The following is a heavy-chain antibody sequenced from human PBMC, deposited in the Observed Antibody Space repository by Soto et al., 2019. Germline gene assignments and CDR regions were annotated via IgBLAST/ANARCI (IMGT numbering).Heavy chain of an antibody. CDR3: ARVPFGVGEWFDP. CDR1: GGSISSDGYY. Sequence: QVQLQESGPGLVKPSQTLSLTCTVSGGSISSDGYYWSWIRQFPGKGLEWIGYIYNTGATYYNPSLKSRLTISLGTSKTQCSLKLTSVTAADTAVYYCARVPFGVGEWFDPWGQGTLVTVSS. D-gene: IGHD3-10*01. J-gene: IGHJ5*02. V-gene: IGHV4-31*03. CDR2: IYNTGAT.